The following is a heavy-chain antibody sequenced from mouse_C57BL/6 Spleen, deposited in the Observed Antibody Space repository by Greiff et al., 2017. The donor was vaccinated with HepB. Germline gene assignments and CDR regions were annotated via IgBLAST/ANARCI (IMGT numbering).Heavy chain of an antibody. J-gene: IGHJ4*01. CDR3: AVIYYYGSSSDYYAMDY. CDR2: IYPRSGNT. V-gene: IGHV1-81*01. D-gene: IGHD1-1*01. Sequence: QVQLQQSGAELARPGASVKLSCKASGYTFTSYGISWVKQSTGQGLEWIGEIYPRSGNTYYNEKFKGKATLTADKSSSTAYMELRSLTSEDSAVYFCAVIYYYGSSSDYYAMDYWGQGTSVTVSS. CDR1: GYTFTSYG.